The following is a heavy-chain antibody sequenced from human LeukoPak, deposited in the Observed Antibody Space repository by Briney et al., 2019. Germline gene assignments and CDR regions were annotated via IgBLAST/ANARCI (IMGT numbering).Heavy chain of an antibody. J-gene: IGHJ4*02. CDR3: AKGIHFDY. Sequence: GGSLRLSCVGSGFTFSTYGMSWVRQAPGKGLEWVSVISGSGDTTYYADSVKGRFTISRDNSRSTLFLQMNSLRAEDTAVYYCAKGIHFDYWGQGTLVTVSS. CDR2: ISGSGDTT. V-gene: IGHV3-23*01. CDR1: GFTFSTYG.